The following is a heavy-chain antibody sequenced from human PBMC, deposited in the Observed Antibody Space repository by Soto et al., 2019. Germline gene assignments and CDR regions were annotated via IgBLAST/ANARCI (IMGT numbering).Heavy chain of an antibody. CDR3: ARGLDYYGSGRFDP. CDR2: VNYNGDT. V-gene: IGHV4-34*01. D-gene: IGHD3-10*01. J-gene: IGHJ5*02. Sequence: PSETLSLTCGVSGESFSGYFWSWVRQSPGKGLEWIGEVNYNGDTKYIPSLKSRVTISLDTPKKEIHLELRSVTAADTAVYYCARGLDYYGSGRFDPWGPGPLVTVYS. CDR1: GESFSGYF.